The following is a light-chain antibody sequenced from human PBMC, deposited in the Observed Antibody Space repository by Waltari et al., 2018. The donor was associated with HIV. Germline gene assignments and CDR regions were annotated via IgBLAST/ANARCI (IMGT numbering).Light chain of an antibody. CDR1: QSVTNNY. Sequence: EIALTQSPGTLSLSPGERATLSCRASQSVTNNYLAWYQHKPGLAPKILIYAASTRAAGIPDRFSGGGSGTDFTLVINRLEPEDCAVYYCQQYGYTPLTFGGGTKVEIK. CDR2: AAS. J-gene: IGKJ4*01. CDR3: QQYGYTPLT. V-gene: IGKV3-20*01.